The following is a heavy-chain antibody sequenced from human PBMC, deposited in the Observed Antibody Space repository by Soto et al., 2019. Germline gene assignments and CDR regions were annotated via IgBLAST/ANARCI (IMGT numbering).Heavy chain of an antibody. CDR1: GGSISSGGYS. Sequence: LSLTCAVSGGSISSGGYSWSWIRQPPGKGLEWIGYIYHSGSTYYNPSLKSRVTISVDRSKNQFSLKLSSVTAADTAVYYCASQLDSSGYYGYYGMDVWGQGTTVTVSS. V-gene: IGHV4-30-2*01. CDR3: ASQLDSSGYYGYYGMDV. CDR2: IYHSGST. J-gene: IGHJ6*02. D-gene: IGHD3-22*01.